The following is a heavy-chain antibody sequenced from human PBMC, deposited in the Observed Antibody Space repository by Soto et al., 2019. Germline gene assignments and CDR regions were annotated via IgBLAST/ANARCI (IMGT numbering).Heavy chain of an antibody. V-gene: IGHV1-24*01. CDR1: GYTLTELS. CDR3: ATTYYDSSGYPLYY. Sequence: ASVKVSCKVSGYTLTELSMHWVRQAPGKGLEWMGGFDPEDGETIYAQKFQGRVTMTEDTSTDTAYMELSSLRSEDTAVYFCATTYYDSSGYPLYYWGKGTLVTVAS. J-gene: IGHJ4*02. D-gene: IGHD3-22*01. CDR2: FDPEDGET.